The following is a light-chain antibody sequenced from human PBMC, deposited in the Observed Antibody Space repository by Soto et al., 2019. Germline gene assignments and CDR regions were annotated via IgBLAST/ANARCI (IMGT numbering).Light chain of an antibody. CDR1: QSVSSN. Sequence: EIVMTQSPATLSVSPGERATLSCRASQSVSSNLAWYQQKPGQAPRLLIYGASTRATGIPARFSGSGSGTEFPLTISSLQSEAFAVYYCQQYNNWGTFGQGTKVEIK. CDR3: QQYNNWGT. J-gene: IGKJ1*01. V-gene: IGKV3-15*01. CDR2: GAS.